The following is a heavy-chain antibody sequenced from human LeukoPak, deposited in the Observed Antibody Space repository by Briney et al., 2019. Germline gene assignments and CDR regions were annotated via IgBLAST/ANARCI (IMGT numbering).Heavy chain of an antibody. J-gene: IGHJ5*02. Sequence: PGGSLRLSCAASGFTASSNYMSWVRQAPGKGLEWVSVIYSGGSTYYADSVKGRFTISRDNSKNTLYLQMNSLRAKDTAEYHCATLTTEPQYGWFDPWGQGTLVTVSS. CDR3: ATLTTEPQYGWFDP. D-gene: IGHD4-11*01. CDR1: GFTASSNY. V-gene: IGHV3-53*01. CDR2: IYSGGST.